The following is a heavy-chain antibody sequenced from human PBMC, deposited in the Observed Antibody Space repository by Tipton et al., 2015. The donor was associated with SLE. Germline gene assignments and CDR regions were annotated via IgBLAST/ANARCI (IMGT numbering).Heavy chain of an antibody. D-gene: IGHD3-3*01. V-gene: IGHV3-74*01. CDR2: INSDGSST. Sequence: SLRLSCAASGFTFSNYWMHWVRQAPGKGLVWVSRINSDGSSTSYADSVKGRFTISRDNAKNTLYLQMNSLRAEDTAVYYCARGYYDFWSGYWGYWGQGTLVTVSS. CDR3: ARGYYDFWSGYWGY. J-gene: IGHJ4*02. CDR1: GFTFSNYW.